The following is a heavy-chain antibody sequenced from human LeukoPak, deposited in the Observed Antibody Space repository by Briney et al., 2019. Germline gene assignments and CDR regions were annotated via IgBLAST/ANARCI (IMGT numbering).Heavy chain of an antibody. J-gene: IGHJ2*01. CDR2: ISSSSSTI. D-gene: IGHD3-16*01. Sequence: PGGTLRLSCAASGFVFNSYSMNWVRQAPGKGLEWISFISSSSSTIYYADSVKGRFTVSRDNAKNSLYLQMSSLRAEDTAVYYCARVSRFHWYFDLWGRGTLVTVSS. V-gene: IGHV3-48*04. CDR3: ARVSRFHWYFDL. CDR1: GFVFNSYS.